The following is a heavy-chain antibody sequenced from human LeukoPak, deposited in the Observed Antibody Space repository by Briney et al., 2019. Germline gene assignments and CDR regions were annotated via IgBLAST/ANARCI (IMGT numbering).Heavy chain of an antibody. CDR3: ARHVPGRDTAMLTDY. D-gene: IGHD5-18*01. Sequence: SETLSVTCTVSGGYISGDYWSWVRQPPGKGLWYIGYIHYTGSTNYNPSLKSRVTISVDTSKNRFSLKLSSATAADTAVYYCARHVPGRDTAMLTDYWGQGALVTVSS. CDR1: GGYISGDY. J-gene: IGHJ4*02. CDR2: IHYTGST. V-gene: IGHV4-59*08.